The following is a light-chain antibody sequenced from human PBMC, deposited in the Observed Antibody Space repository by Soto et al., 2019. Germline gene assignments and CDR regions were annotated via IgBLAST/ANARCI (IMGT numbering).Light chain of an antibody. CDR2: EVN. CDR1: SSDVGDYNY. Sequence: QFALTQPASVSGSPGQSITISCTGTSSDVGDYNYVSWYQQHPGKAPKLMIYEVNNRPSGVSNRFSGSKSGNTASLTISGLQAEDEADYYCSSYTSRSTRVFGTGTKVTVL. V-gene: IGLV2-14*01. CDR3: SSYTSRSTRV. J-gene: IGLJ1*01.